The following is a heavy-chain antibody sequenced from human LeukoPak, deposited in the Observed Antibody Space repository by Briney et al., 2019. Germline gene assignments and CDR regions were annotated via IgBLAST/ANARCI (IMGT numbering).Heavy chain of an antibody. Sequence: AVKVSCKASGGTFSSYAISWVRQAPGQGLEWMGGIIPIFGTANYAQKFQGRVTITADESTSTAYMELSSLRSEDTAVYYCASPAVAGTPDAFDIWGQGTMVTVSS. D-gene: IGHD6-19*01. CDR2: IIPIFGTA. CDR1: GGTFSSYA. CDR3: ASPAVAGTPDAFDI. V-gene: IGHV1-69*13. J-gene: IGHJ3*02.